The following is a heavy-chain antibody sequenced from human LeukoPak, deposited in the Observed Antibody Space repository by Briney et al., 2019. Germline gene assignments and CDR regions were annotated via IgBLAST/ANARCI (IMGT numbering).Heavy chain of an antibody. CDR1: GDSVSSNSAT. D-gene: IGHD3-16*02. CDR2: TYCRSKWYN. Sequence: SQTLSLTCAISGDSVSSNSATWNWIRQSPSRGLEWLGRTYCRSKWYNDYAVSVKSRITINPDTSKNQFSLQLNSVTPEDTAVYYCARHSYDYVWGSYRWGAFDIWGQGTMVTVSS. CDR3: ARHSYDYVWGSYRWGAFDI. V-gene: IGHV6-1*01. J-gene: IGHJ3*02.